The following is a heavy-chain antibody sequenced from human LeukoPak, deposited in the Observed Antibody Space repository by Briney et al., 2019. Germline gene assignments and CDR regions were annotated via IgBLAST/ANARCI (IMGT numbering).Heavy chain of an antibody. CDR1: GFSSSAYW. D-gene: IGHD3-16*01. V-gene: IGHV3-7*01. J-gene: IGHJ6*03. CDR3: ARGHPYYFYMDV. Sequence: GGSLRLSCAASGFSSSAYWMTWVRQAPGKGLEWVANIKQAGFEKYYVDSVKGRFTISRDNAKNSLYLQMYSLRDEDTAVYYCARGHPYYFYMDVWGKGTTVTVS. CDR2: IKQAGFEK.